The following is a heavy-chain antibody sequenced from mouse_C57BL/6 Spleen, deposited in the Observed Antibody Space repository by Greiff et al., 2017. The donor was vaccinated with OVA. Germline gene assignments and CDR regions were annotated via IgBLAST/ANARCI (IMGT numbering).Heavy chain of an antibody. CDR1: GFTFSSYG. D-gene: IGHD1-3*01. CDR3: ARVSDRDEDFDY. Sequence: EVKLVESGGDLVKPGGSLKLSCAASGFTFSSYGMSWVRQTPDKRLEWVANISSGGSYTYYPDSVKGRFTISRDNAKNTLYLQMSRLKSEDTAMYYCARVSDRDEDFDYWGQGTTLTVSS. J-gene: IGHJ2*01. CDR2: ISSGGSYT. V-gene: IGHV5-6*01.